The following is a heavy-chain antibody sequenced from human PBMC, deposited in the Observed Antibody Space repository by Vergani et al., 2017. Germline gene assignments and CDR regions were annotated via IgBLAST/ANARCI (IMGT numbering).Heavy chain of an antibody. V-gene: IGHV3-48*04. Sequence: VQLVESGGAVVQPGGSLRLSCAASGFTFSSYSMNWVRQAPGKGLEWVSYISSSSSTIYYADSVKGRFTISRDNAKNSLYLQMNSLRAEDTAVYYCAREYYGSGLDYWGQGTLVTVSS. CDR1: GFTFSSYS. J-gene: IGHJ4*02. CDR3: AREYYGSGLDY. CDR2: ISSSSSTI. D-gene: IGHD3-10*01.